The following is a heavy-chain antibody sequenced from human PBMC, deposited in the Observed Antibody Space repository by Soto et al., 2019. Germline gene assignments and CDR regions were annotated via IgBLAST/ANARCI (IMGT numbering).Heavy chain of an antibody. Sequence: KTSETLSLTCTVSGGSISSSSYYWGWIRQPPGKGLEWIGSIYYSGSTYYNPSLKSRVTISVDTSKNHFSLKLSSVTAADTAVYYCAITIRSTLDYWGQGTLVTVSS. CDR1: GGSISSSSYY. D-gene: IGHD3-9*01. CDR2: IYYSGST. CDR3: AITIRSTLDY. J-gene: IGHJ4*02. V-gene: IGHV4-39*02.